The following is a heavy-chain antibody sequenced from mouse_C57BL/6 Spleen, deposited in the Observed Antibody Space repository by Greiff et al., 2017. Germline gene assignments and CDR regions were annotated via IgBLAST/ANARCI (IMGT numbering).Heavy chain of an antibody. D-gene: IGHD1-1*01. V-gene: IGHV5-9*01. Sequence: EVTVVESGGGLVKPGGSLKLSCAASGFTFSSYTMSWVRQPLEKRLGWVATISGGGGNTYDPDSLKGRFTISRDNAKHTLYLQMSSLRSEDTALYYCARHALITTVVARGYYFDYWGQGTTLTVSS. CDR1: GFTFSSYT. CDR2: ISGGGGNT. J-gene: IGHJ2*01. CDR3: ARHALITTVVARGYYFDY.